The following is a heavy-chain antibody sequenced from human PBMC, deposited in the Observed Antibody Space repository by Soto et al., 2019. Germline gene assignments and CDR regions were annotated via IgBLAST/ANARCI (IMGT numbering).Heavy chain of an antibody. CDR2: INPTGSYT. CDR1: GFTFSDHY. J-gene: IGHJ4*02. Sequence: GGSLRLSCAASGFTFSDHYMTWIRQAPGKGLEWISYINPTGSYTHYADSVKGRFSISRDNAENSLYLQMNSLKTEDTAVYYCARELMTTVTYFDYWGQGTLVTVSS. V-gene: IGHV3-11*05. CDR3: ARELMTTVTYFDY. D-gene: IGHD4-17*01.